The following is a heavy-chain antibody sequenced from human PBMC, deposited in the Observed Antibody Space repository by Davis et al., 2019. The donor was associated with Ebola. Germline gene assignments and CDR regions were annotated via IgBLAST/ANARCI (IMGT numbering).Heavy chain of an antibody. J-gene: IGHJ4*02. V-gene: IGHV4-34*01. D-gene: IGHD6-19*01. CDR1: GGSFSGYY. Sequence: SQTLSLTCAVYGGSFSGYYWSWIRQPPGKGLEWIGEINHSGSTNYNPSLKSRVTISVDTSKNQFSLKLSSVTAADTAVYYCARVSSGWTRKLDYWGQGTLVTVSS. CDR2: INHSGST. CDR3: ARVSSGWTRKLDY.